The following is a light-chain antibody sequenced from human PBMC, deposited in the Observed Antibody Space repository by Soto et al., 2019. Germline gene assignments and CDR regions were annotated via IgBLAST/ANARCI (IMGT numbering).Light chain of an antibody. CDR2: GAS. V-gene: IGKV1-5*01. CDR1: QTISTY. J-gene: IGKJ1*01. Sequence: DIQMTQSPSPLSASVGDRVTITCRASQTISTYLNWYQQKPGKAPKLLIYGASSLQSGVPSRFSGSGSGTEFTLTISSLQPDDFATYYCQQYNSYSGWTFGQGTKVDIK. CDR3: QQYNSYSGWT.